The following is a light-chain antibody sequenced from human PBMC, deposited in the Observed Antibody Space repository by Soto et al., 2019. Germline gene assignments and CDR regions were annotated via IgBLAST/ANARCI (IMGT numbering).Light chain of an antibody. J-gene: IGKJ1*01. V-gene: IGKV1-9*01. Sequence: IQLTQSPSPLLASLGDRVPVICRASQDIRNYLAWYQQKPGKAPKLLICDASTLYSGVPSRFSGSGSGTEFTLTISSLQSEDFALYYCQQYQNLWTFGQGTKVDIK. CDR1: QDIRNY. CDR3: QQYQNLWT. CDR2: DAS.